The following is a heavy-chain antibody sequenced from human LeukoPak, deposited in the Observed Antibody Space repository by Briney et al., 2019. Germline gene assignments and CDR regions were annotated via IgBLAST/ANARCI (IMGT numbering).Heavy chain of an antibody. CDR2: INPNSGGT. CDR3: AKISVNIFGSVFSRTKTNYYYYGRDV. Sequence: ASVKVSCKASGYTFTGYYMHWVRQAPGQGLEWMGWINPNSGGTNYAQKFQGRVTMTRDTSISTAYMELSRLRSDDTAVYYCAKISVNIFGSVFSRTKTNYYYYGRDVWGQGPTVTVSS. CDR1: GYTFTGYY. V-gene: IGHV1-2*02. J-gene: IGHJ6*02. D-gene: IGHD3-3*02.